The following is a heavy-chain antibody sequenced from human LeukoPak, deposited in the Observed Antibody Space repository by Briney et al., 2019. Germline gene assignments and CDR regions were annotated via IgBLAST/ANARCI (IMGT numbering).Heavy chain of an antibody. J-gene: IGHJ4*02. D-gene: IGHD3-22*01. CDR2: ISGSGGST. V-gene: IGHV3-23*01. CDR3: AKDPDTYYYDSSGYFDY. Sequence: RGSLRLSCAASGFTFSSYAMSWVRQAPGKGLEWVSAISGSGGSTNYADSVKGRFTISRDNSKNTLYLQMNSLRAEDTAVYYCAKDPDTYYYDSSGYFDYWGQGTLVTVSS. CDR1: GFTFSSYA.